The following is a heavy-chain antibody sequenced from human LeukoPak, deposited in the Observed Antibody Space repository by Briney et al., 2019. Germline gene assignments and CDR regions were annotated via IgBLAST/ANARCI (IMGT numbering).Heavy chain of an antibody. D-gene: IGHD2/OR15-2a*01. CDR3: AGHHPRNTVDF. J-gene: IGHJ4*02. CDR2: IYYSGST. CDR1: GGSISSSSYY. Sequence: SETLSLTCTVSGGSISSSSYYWGWIRQPPGKGLEWIGSIYYSGSTYYNPSLKSRVTISVDTSKNQFSPKLSSVTAADTAVYYCAGHHPRNTVDFWGQGTLVTVSS. V-gene: IGHV4-39*01.